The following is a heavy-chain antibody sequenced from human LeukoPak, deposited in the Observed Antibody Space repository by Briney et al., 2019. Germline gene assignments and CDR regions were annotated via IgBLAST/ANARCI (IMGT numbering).Heavy chain of an antibody. J-gene: IGHJ4*02. Sequence: PGGSLRLSCAASGFTFDDKGMSWVRQAPGKGLEWVSSINWNGGSTGYADSVKGRFTLSRDNAKNSLYLQMNSLRAEDTALYHCAKDYYRFDYWGQGTLVTVSS. D-gene: IGHD3-22*01. V-gene: IGHV3-20*01. CDR2: INWNGGST. CDR3: AKDYYRFDY. CDR1: GFTFDDKG.